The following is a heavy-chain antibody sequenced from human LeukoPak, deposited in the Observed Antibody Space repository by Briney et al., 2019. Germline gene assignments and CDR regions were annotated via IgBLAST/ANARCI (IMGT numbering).Heavy chain of an antibody. J-gene: IGHJ4*02. V-gene: IGHV4-59*01. CDR2: IYYSGST. CDR1: GGSISSYY. CDR3: AKNRDGYNYE. Sequence: SETLSLTCSVSGGSISSYYWSWIRQPPGKGLEWIGYIYYSGSTNYNPSLKSRVTISVDTSKNQFSLKLSSVTAADTAVYYCAKNRDGYNYEWGQGTLVTVSS. D-gene: IGHD5-24*01.